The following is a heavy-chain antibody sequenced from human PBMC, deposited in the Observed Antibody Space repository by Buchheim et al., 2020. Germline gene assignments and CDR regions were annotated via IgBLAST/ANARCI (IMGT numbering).Heavy chain of an antibody. CDR3: ARVLDEYCSGGSCYSSRSWFDP. J-gene: IGHJ5*02. CDR2: IYSGGST. V-gene: IGHV3-66*02. Sequence: EVQLVESGGGLVQPGGSLRLSCAASGFTVSSNYMSWVRQAPGKGLEWVSVIYSGGSTYYADSVKGRFTISRDNSKNTLYLQMNSLRAEDTAVYYCARVLDEYCSGGSCYSSRSWFDPWGQGTL. D-gene: IGHD2-15*01. CDR1: GFTVSSNY.